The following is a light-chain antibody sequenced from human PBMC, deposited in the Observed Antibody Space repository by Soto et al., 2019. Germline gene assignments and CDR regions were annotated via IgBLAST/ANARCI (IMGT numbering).Light chain of an antibody. CDR3: QQLDTYPRT. Sequence: DIQLTQSPSFLSASIGDRVTITCRASQGISTYLAWYQQKPGKAPKLLMSAASTLQSGVPSRFSGSGSGTEFTLTISSLRPEDFATYDCQQLDTYPRTFGQGTKVEMK. CDR1: QGISTY. V-gene: IGKV1-9*01. CDR2: AAS. J-gene: IGKJ1*01.